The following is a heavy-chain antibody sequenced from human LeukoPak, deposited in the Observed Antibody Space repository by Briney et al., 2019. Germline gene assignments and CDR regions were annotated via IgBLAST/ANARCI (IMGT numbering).Heavy chain of an antibody. V-gene: IGHV3-15*01. CDR3: TTDGVGVEGATYDN. Sequence: GGSLRLSCAASGFTFSSYAVHWVRQAPGKGLEWVGRIKAKAHGGTIEYAAPVKGRFTISRDDSKNTLYLQMNSLKTEDTAVYYCTTDGVGVEGATYDNWGQGTLVSVSS. CDR1: GFTFSSYA. CDR2: IKAKAHGGTI. J-gene: IGHJ4*02. D-gene: IGHD1-26*01.